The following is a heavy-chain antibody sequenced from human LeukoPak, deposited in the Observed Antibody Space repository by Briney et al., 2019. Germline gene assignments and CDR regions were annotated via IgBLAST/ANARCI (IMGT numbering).Heavy chain of an antibody. CDR1: GFTFDDFA. V-gene: IGHV3-9*01. Sequence: GGSLRLSCAASGFTFDDFAMHWVRHAPGRGLEWVSGISWKSGDIGYADSVKGRFTISRDQAKNSASLQKNSLRVEDTALYYCAKDIRLLSPSGSFDYWGQGTLVTVSS. J-gene: IGHJ4*02. D-gene: IGHD1-26*01. CDR2: ISWKSGDI. CDR3: AKDIRLLSPSGSFDY.